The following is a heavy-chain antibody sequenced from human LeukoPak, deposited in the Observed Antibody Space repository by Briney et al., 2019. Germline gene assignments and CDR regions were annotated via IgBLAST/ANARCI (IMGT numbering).Heavy chain of an antibody. J-gene: IGHJ4*02. CDR3: ARARPSYSGSYYFDY. CDR1: GYTFTGYY. Sequence: ASVKVSCKASGYTFTGYYMHWVRQAPGQGLEWMGWINPNSGGTNYARKFQGRVTMTRDTSISTAYMELSRLRSDDTAVYYCARARPSYSGSYYFDYWGQGTLVTVSS. D-gene: IGHD1-26*01. V-gene: IGHV1-2*02. CDR2: INPNSGGT.